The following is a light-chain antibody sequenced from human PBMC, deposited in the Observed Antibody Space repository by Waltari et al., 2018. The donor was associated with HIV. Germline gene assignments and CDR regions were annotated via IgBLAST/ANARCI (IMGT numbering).Light chain of an antibody. Sequence: EIVLTQSPATPSLSPGETATLSCRASQSVGSYLAWYQQKPGRAPRLLIYDAINRATGIPARFSGSGSGTDFTLTISSLEPEDFAVYYCQQRSDSPPSTFGGGTKVEI. V-gene: IGKV3-11*01. CDR3: QQRSDSPPST. CDR2: DAI. J-gene: IGKJ4*01. CDR1: QSVGSY.